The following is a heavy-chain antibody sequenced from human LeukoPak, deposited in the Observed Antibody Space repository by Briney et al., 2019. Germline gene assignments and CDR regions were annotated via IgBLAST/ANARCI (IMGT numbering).Heavy chain of an antibody. V-gene: IGHV3-33*01. CDR3: AREVAPLYFHYGMDV. CDR2: TWYDGRNN. Sequence: GGSLRLSCAASGFTFSSYGMHWVRQAPGKWLEWVAVTWYDGRNNYYADSVKGRFTISRDDSKTTVYLLMNSLRAEDTAVYYCAREVAPLYFHYGMDVWGEGTTVTVSS. CDR1: GFTFSSYG. D-gene: IGHD2-21*01. J-gene: IGHJ6*01.